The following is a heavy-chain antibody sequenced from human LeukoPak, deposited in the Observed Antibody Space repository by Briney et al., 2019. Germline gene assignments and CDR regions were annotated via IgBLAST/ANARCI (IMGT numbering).Heavy chain of an antibody. CDR1: GFTFSSFD. CDR2: IGTASDT. D-gene: IGHD1-1*01. J-gene: IGHJ6*03. CDR3: ARGPPRGKYYYMDV. Sequence: GGSLRLSCAASGFTFSSFDMHWVRQPTGQGLEWVSTIGTASDTYYPGSVEGRFTLSRDNAKNSSYLQMNSLTAGDTAVYYCARGPPRGKYYYMDVWSKGTTVTVSS. V-gene: IGHV3-13*01.